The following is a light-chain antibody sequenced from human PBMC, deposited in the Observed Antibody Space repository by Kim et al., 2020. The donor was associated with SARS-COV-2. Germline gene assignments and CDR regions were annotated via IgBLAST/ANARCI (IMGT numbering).Light chain of an antibody. V-gene: IGKV1-5*03. CDR3: QQYNSFPWT. J-gene: IGKJ1*01. CDR2: KAS. Sequence: ASVGDSVTITCRASQNISAWLAWYQQKPGKAPKFLINKASSLESGVPLRFSGSGSGTEFTLTISSLQPDDFATYYCQQYNSFPWTFGQGTKVDIK. CDR1: QNISAW.